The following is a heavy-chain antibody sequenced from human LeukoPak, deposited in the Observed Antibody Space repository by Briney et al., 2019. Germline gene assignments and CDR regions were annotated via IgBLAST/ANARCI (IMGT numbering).Heavy chain of an antibody. CDR1: GFTFDDYA. CDR2: ISWNSGSI. D-gene: IGHD4-17*01. V-gene: IGHV3-9*01. J-gene: IGHJ4*02. CDR3: AKMANGDYYFDY. Sequence: GRSLRLSCAASGFTFDDYAMHWVRQAPGKGLEWVSGISWNSGSIGYADSVKGRFTISRDNAKNSLYLQMNSLRAEDTALYYCAKMANGDYYFDYWGQGTLVTVSS.